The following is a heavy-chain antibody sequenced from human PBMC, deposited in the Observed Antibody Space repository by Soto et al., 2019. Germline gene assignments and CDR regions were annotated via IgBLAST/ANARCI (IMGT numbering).Heavy chain of an antibody. CDR3: ARNMDYYYGPGSGNGHGF. J-gene: IGHJ6*02. D-gene: IGHD3-10*01. CDR1: GYTFTAYY. Sequence: QVQLVQSGAEVKEPGDSVRVSCEASGYTFTAYYIHWVRQAPGQGLEWMGWINPKFGDTTYAQDFQVRVSMTRDMSISTVYMELSRLTSDDTAIYDCARNMDYYYGPGSGNGHGFWGQGTTVTVFS. V-gene: IGHV1-2*02. CDR2: INPKFGDT.